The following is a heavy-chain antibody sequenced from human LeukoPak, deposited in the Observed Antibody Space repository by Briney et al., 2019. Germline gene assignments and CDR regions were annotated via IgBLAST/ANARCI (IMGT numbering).Heavy chain of an antibody. CDR2: ITPNADRA. V-gene: IGHV3-23*01. CDR3: AIMHGYYDGSGYWVQ. CDR1: GFTFGSYG. J-gene: IGHJ1*01. D-gene: IGHD3-22*01. Sequence: GGALRLSCAASGFTFGSYGMSWVRQAPGRGLEWVSFITPNADRASYADSVEGRFTISRDNPRNTLYMQMNSLRDEDTAVYYCAIMHGYYDGSGYWVQWGQGTLVTVSS.